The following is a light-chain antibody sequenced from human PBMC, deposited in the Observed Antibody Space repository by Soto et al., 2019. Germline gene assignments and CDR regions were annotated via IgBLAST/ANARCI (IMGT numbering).Light chain of an antibody. CDR1: QSFSGW. CDR2: DVS. V-gene: IGKV1-5*01. Sequence: DSPLTKSPATLSANVGDRVTVTCRDSQSFSGWLAWYQQKQGKAPKLLIYDVSTLESGVPSRLSGGGSGTEFTLTISSLQPDDFANYYCQQFRTSGQRAKVDI. J-gene: IGKJ1*01. CDR3: QQFRT.